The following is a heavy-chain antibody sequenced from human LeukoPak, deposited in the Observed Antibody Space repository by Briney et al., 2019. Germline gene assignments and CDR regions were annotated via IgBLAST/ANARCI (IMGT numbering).Heavy chain of an antibody. CDR3: ARNAILVATET. Sequence: GGSLRLSCAASGFMFSSYWMNWVRQAPGKGLEWVANIMEDGSAKYYVDSVKGRFTISRDNAKNSLYLQMNSLRVDDTAVYYCARNAILVATETWGQGTLVTVSS. CDR2: IMEDGSAK. CDR1: GFMFSSYW. J-gene: IGHJ5*02. D-gene: IGHD5-12*01. V-gene: IGHV3-7*05.